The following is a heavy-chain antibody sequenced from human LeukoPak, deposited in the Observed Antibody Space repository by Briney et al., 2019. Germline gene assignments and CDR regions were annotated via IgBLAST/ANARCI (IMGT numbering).Heavy chain of an antibody. V-gene: IGHV1-2*02. D-gene: IGHD6-19*01. Sequence: ASVKVSCKASGYTFTGYYMHWVRQAPGQGLEWMGWVNPNSGGTNYAQKFQGRVTMTRDTSISTAYMELSSLRSDDTAVFYCARSTDIAVAGTWYYWGQGTPVTVSS. J-gene: IGHJ4*02. CDR3: ARSTDIAVAGTWYY. CDR2: VNPNSGGT. CDR1: GYTFTGYY.